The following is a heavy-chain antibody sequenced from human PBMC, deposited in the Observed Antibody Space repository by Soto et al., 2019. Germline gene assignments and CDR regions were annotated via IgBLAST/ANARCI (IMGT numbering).Heavy chain of an antibody. CDR3: ARPEYSSSSYGMDV. D-gene: IGHD6-6*01. CDR1: GFTFSSYS. CDR2: ISSSSSTI. Sequence: GGSLRLSCAASGFTFSSYSMNWVRQAPGKGLEWVSYISSSSSTIYYADSVKGRFTISRDNAKSSLYLQMNSLRDEDTAAYYCARPEYSSSSYGMDVWGQGTTVTVSS. V-gene: IGHV3-48*02. J-gene: IGHJ6*02.